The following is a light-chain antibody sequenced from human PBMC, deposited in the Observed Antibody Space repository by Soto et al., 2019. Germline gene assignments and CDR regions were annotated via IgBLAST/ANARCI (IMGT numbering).Light chain of an antibody. V-gene: IGKV3D-15*01. J-gene: IGKJ4*01. CDR3: QQYNSWPLT. CDR1: QSVGSD. CDR2: DIF. Sequence: EIVMTQSPATLSVSPGERATLSCRASQSVGSDLAWYQQKPGQAPRLVIYDIFTRATGVTTRISGSGSGTEFTLTISSLQSEDFSGYYCQQYNSWPLTLGGGTKVDIK.